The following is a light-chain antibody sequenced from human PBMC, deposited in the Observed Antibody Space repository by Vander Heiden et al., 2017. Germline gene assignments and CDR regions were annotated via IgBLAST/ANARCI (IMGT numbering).Light chain of an antibody. J-gene: IGKJ2*01. CDR3: QHSYSTPYT. V-gene: IGKV1-39*01. CDR2: AAS. Sequence: DIQMTKSTSFLSAAVGDTVSITCRASQSISSYLSWYQQKPRKAPKPLIYAASSVQSGVPSRFSGSGSRTDFTLTISSLQPEDFATYYCQHSYSTPYTFGQGTKLEIK. CDR1: QSISSY.